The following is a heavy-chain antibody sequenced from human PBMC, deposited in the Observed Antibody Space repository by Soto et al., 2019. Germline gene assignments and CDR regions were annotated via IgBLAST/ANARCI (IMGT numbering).Heavy chain of an antibody. V-gene: IGHV1-69*01. Sequence: QVQLVQSGAEVREPGSSVKVSCEASGGTFRSYAINWVRQAPGQGLEWMGGIIPMFGKPNYAEKFLGRVTISADESTRTAYMEVTRLKSEDTAVDYCARSMETNYFYCMDVWGLGTTVTVSS. CDR3: ARSMETNYFYCMDV. D-gene: IGHD2-8*01. CDR2: IIPMFGKP. CDR1: GGTFRSYA. J-gene: IGHJ6*02.